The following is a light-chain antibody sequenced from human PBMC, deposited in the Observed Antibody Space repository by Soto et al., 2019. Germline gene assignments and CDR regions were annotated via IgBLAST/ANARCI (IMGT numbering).Light chain of an antibody. V-gene: IGKV3D-7*01. CDR3: QQDYNLPRT. J-gene: IGKJ1*01. Sequence: PGARVTLSCRASQSVSSSYLTWYQQKAGQAPRLLIYGASTRATSIPARFSGSGSGTDFTLTISSLQPEDFAVYYCQQDYNLPRTFGQGTKVEIK. CDR2: GAS. CDR1: QSVSSSY.